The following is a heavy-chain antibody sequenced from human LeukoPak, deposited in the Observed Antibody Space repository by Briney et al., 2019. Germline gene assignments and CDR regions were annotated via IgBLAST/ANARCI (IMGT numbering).Heavy chain of an antibody. CDR1: GFTFSSYA. Sequence: GGSLRLSCAASGFTFSSYAMSWVRQAPGKGLEWVSGIGSSGAGTYYVDSVKGRFTISRDNSKNTLYLQINSLGAEDTALYYCAKVMTGYYYYFDSWGQGALVTVSS. CDR3: AKVMTGYYYYFDS. D-gene: IGHD2/OR15-2a*01. CDR2: IGSSGAGT. V-gene: IGHV3-23*01. J-gene: IGHJ4*02.